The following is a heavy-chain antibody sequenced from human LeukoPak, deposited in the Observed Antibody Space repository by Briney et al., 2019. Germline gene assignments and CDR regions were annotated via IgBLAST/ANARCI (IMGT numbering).Heavy chain of an antibody. D-gene: IGHD3-10*01. CDR1: GYTFTSYY. J-gene: IGHJ4*02. CDR2: INPSGGST. Sequence: ASVKVSCKASGYTFTSYYMHWVRQAPGQGLEWMGIINPSGGSTSYAQKFQGRVTMTRDTSTSTVYMELSSLRSEDTAVYYCATPIILYGSASYLSYWGQGTLVTVSS. V-gene: IGHV1-46*01. CDR3: ATPIILYGSASYLSY.